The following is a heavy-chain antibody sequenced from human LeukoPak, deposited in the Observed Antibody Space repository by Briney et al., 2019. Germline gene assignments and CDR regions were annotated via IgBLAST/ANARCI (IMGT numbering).Heavy chain of an antibody. J-gene: IGHJ6*03. CDR1: GFTFSSYT. Sequence: GGSLRLSCAASGFTFSSYTMNWVRQAPGKGLQWVSSITTSSSYIFYADSVKGRFTISRDNARNSLYLQMNSLRAEDTAVYYCARDGDTVLTRGYYYYMDVWGKGTTVTVSS. D-gene: IGHD3-10*01. V-gene: IGHV3-21*01. CDR3: ARDGDTVLTRGYYYYMDV. CDR2: ITTSSSYI.